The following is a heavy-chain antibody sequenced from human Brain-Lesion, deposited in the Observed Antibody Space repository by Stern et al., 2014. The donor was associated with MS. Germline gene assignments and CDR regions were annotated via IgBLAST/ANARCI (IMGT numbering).Heavy chain of an antibody. CDR3: ARAYYYDTSGDSDAFNI. J-gene: IGHJ3*02. D-gene: IGHD3-22*01. V-gene: IGHV4-61*02. CDR2: ISTRGSP. Sequence: VQLLESGPGLVKPSQTLSLTCTVSGASISSGTYFWTWIRQPAGKGLEWIGRISTRGSPPYNPSRKSGVPIPLDTSKKDFSLKLSSVTAADTAVYYCARAYYYDTSGDSDAFNIWGQGTQVTVSS. CDR1: GASISSGTYF.